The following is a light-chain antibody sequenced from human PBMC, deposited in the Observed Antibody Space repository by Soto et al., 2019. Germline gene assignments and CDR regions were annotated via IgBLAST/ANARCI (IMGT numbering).Light chain of an antibody. CDR3: HQYGGSPHT. V-gene: IGKV3-20*01. Sequence: EIVLTQSPGTLSLSPGERATLSCRASQSVSNYLAWYQRKPGQAPRLLIYGASSRATGIPDRFSGSGSGTDFTLTISRLEPDDFAVYSSHQYGGSPHTFGQGTKV. J-gene: IGKJ1*01. CDR2: GAS. CDR1: QSVSNY.